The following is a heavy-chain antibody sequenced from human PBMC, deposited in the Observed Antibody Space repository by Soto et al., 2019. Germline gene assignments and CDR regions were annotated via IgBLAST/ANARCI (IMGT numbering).Heavy chain of an antibody. CDR2: IYSGGST. J-gene: IGHJ4*02. Sequence: EVPLVESGGGLVQPGGSLRLSCAASGFTVSSNYMSWVRQAPGKGLEWVSVIYSGGSTYYADSVKGRFTISRDNSKNTLDLQMNSLRAEDTAVYYCARGRGQPLQSHWGKGTLVTVSS. CDR3: ARGRGQPLQSH. CDR1: GFTVSSNY. V-gene: IGHV3-66*01. D-gene: IGHD2-2*01.